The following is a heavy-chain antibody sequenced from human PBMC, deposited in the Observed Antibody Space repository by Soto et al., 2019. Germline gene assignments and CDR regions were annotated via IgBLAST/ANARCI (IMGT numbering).Heavy chain of an antibody. D-gene: IGHD3-16*02. CDR2: INHSGST. Sequence: PSETLSLTCAVYGGSFSGYYWSWIRQPPGKGLEWIGEINHSGSTNYNPSLESRVTISVDTSKNQFSLKLSSVTAADTAVYYCARGATVKFDPWGQGTLVTVS. CDR3: ARGATVKFDP. V-gene: IGHV4-34*01. CDR1: GGSFSGYY. J-gene: IGHJ5*02.